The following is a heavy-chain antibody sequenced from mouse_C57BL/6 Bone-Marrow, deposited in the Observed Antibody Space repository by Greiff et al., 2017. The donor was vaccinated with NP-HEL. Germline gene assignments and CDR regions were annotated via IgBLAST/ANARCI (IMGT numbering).Heavy chain of an antibody. D-gene: IGHD2-4*01. V-gene: IGHV1-64*01. CDR3: ARLGYDYDGYYFDY. CDR1: GYTFTSYW. J-gene: IGHJ2*01. CDR2: IHPNSGST. Sequence: QVQPQQSGAELVKPGASVKLSCKASGYTFTSYWMHRVKQRPGQGLEWIGMIHPNSGSTNYNEKLKSKATLTVDNSSSTAYMQLSSLTSEASAVYCWARLGYDYDGYYFDYWGQGTTLTVSS.